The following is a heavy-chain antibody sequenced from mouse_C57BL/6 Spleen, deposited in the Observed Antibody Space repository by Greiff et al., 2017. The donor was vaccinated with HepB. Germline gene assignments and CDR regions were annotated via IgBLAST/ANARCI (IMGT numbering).Heavy chain of an antibody. CDR3: AGFYYYGPYYAMDY. CDR2: INPNYGTT. J-gene: IGHJ4*01. CDR1: GYSFTDYN. D-gene: IGHD1-1*01. V-gene: IGHV1-39*01. Sequence: VQLQQSGPELVKPGASVKISCKASGYSFTDYNMNWVKQSNGKSLEWIGVINPNYGTTSYNQKFKGKATLTVDQSSSTAYMQLNSLTSEDSAVYYCAGFYYYGPYYAMDYWGQGTSVTVSS.